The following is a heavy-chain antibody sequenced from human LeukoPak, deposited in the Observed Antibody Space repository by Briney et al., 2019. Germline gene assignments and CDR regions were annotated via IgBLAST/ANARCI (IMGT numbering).Heavy chain of an antibody. CDR1: GFTFSSYG. CDR2: IRYDGNNK. Sequence: PGGSLRLSCAAPGFTFSSYGMHWVRQAPGKGLEWVAFIRYDGNNKYYADSVKGRFTISRDNSKNTLDLQMNSLRPEDTDVYYCARGGKIALAGTRSPQYFQHWGQGTLVTVSS. CDR3: ARGGKIALAGTRSPQYFQH. D-gene: IGHD6-19*01. V-gene: IGHV3-30*02. J-gene: IGHJ1*01.